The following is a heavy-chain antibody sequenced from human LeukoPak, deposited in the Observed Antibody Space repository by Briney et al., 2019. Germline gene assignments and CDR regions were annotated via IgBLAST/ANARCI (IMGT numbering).Heavy chain of an antibody. CDR2: ISGSGGST. CDR1: GFTFSSYA. D-gene: IGHD6-19*01. CDR3: AKPQRNIVAVAGPVGYFDY. J-gene: IGHJ4*02. Sequence: PGGSLRLSCAASGFTFSSYAMSWVRQAPGKGLEWVSAISGSGGSTYYADSVKGRFTISRDNSKNTLYLQMNSLRAEDTAVYYCAKPQRNIVAVAGPVGYFDYWGQGTLVTVSS. V-gene: IGHV3-23*01.